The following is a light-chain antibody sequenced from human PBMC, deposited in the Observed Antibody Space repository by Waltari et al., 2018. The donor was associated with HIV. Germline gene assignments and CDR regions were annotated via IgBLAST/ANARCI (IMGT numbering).Light chain of an antibody. V-gene: IGLV3-25*03. J-gene: IGLJ3*02. CDR2: KDT. CDR3: QSADSNASLWV. CDR1: ALPTHY. Sequence: SYELTQPPSLSVSPGQTARITCSGAALPTHYAYWYQQRPGQAPVLVIYKDTERPSGIPERFSGSSSGTTATLTIIGVQAQDEADYHCQSADSNASLWVFGGGTKLTVL.